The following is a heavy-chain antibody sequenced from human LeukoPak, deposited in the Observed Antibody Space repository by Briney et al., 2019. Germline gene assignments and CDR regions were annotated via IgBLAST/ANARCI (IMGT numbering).Heavy chain of an antibody. V-gene: IGHV3-11*04. Sequence: GGSLRLSCAASGFTFSGYSMSWIRQAPGKGLEWVSYIRSSGNTIYYADSVKGRFTISRDNAKNSLYLQMNSLRAEDTAVYYCARDAREFSWSSLYYFDYWGQGTLVTVSS. J-gene: IGHJ4*02. CDR2: IRSSGNTI. CDR1: GFTFSGYS. CDR3: ARDAREFSWSSLYYFDY. D-gene: IGHD6-13*01.